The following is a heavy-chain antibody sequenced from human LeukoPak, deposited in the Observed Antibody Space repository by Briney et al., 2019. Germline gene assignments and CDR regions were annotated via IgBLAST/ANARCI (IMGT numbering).Heavy chain of an antibody. J-gene: IGHJ4*02. CDR3: ARSGGDRVEMPTIIDY. CDR1: GGYSSSYY. CDR2: IHYSGST. V-gene: IGHV4-59*01. Sequence: SETLSLTCTVSGGYSSSYYWSWIRQPPGKGLEWIGYIHYSGSTKYNPSLKSRVTILVDTSKNQFSLRLSSVTAADTAVYYCARSGGDRVEMPTIIDYWGQEILVTVSS. D-gene: IGHD5-24*01.